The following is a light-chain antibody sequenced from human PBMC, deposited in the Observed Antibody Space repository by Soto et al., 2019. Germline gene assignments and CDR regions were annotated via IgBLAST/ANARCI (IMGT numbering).Light chain of an antibody. CDR1: QSVSSY. Sequence: EIVLTQSPATLSLSPGERGTLSCRASQSVSSYLAWYQQKPGQAPRLLIYDASNRATGIPARFSGSGSGTDFTLTISSLEPEDFAVYYCQQRSNWPPGTFGGGTKVEIK. V-gene: IGKV3-11*01. CDR2: DAS. J-gene: IGKJ4*01. CDR3: QQRSNWPPGT.